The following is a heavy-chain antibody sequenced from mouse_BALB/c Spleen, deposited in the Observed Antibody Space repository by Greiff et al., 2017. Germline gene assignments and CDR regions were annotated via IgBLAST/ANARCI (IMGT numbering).Heavy chain of an antibody. Sequence: EVQVVESGGGLVKPGGSLKLSCAASGFTFSSYAMSWVRQTPEKRLELVAAINSNGGSTYYPDTVKGRFTISRDNAKNTLYLQMSSLKSEDTALYYCAREITTGDYAMDYWGQGTSVTVSS. J-gene: IGHJ4*01. CDR2: INSNGGST. CDR3: AREITTGDYAMDY. CDR1: GFTFSSYA. V-gene: IGHV5-6-3*01. D-gene: IGHD1-1*01.